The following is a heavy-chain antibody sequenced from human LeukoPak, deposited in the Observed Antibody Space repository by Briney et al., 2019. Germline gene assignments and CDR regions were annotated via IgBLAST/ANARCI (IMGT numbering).Heavy chain of an antibody. CDR2: ISSSSSYI. J-gene: IGHJ4*02. CDR3: AKAWELPSDY. Sequence: GGSLRLSCAASGFTFSSYSMNWVRQAPGKGLEWVSSISSSSSYIYYADSVKGRFTISRDNAKKSVYLQMNSLRAEDTAVYYCAKAWELPSDYWGQGTLVTVSS. D-gene: IGHD1-26*01. V-gene: IGHV3-21*01. CDR1: GFTFSSYS.